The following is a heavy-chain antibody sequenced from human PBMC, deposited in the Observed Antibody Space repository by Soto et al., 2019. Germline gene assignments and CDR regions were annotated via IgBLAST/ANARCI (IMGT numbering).Heavy chain of an antibody. V-gene: IGHV1-18*01. Sequence: ASVKVSCKASGYTFTSYGISWVRQAPGQGLEGMGWISAYNGNTNYAQKLQGRVTMTTDTSTSTAYMELRSLRSDDTAVYYCASYCSGGSCYLPLPFDYWGQGTLVTVSS. CDR3: ASYCSGGSCYLPLPFDY. CDR2: ISAYNGNT. J-gene: IGHJ4*02. CDR1: GYTFTSYG. D-gene: IGHD2-15*01.